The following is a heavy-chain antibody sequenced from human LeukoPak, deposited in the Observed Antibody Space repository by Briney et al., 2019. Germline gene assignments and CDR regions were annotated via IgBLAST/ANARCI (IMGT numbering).Heavy chain of an antibody. D-gene: IGHD2-15*01. J-gene: IGHJ4*02. CDR3: ARVYCSAGTCYSFAH. V-gene: IGHV3-23*01. CDR2: ISDSGSST. Sequence: GGSLRLSCAASGFTFSSYAMSWVRQAPGRGLEWVSTISDSGSSTAYADSVRGRFTISRDNSRNTLYLQMNSLRAEDTAVYYCARVYCSAGTCYSFAHWGQGTLVTVSS. CDR1: GFTFSSYA.